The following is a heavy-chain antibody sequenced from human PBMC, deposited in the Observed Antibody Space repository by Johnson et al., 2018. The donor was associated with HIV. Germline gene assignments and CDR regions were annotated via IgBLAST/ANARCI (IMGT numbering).Heavy chain of an antibody. CDR1: GFTFSSYA. CDR3: AKPNGNAFDI. Sequence: VQLVESGGGVVQPGRSLRLSCAASGFTFSSYAMDWVRQATGKGLEWVAVISYDGGNKYYADSVKGRFTISRDNSKNTLYAQMDSLRAEDTAVYFCAKPNGNAFDIWGQGTMVTVSS. V-gene: IGHV3-30*18. CDR2: ISYDGGNK. J-gene: IGHJ3*02. D-gene: IGHD4-23*01.